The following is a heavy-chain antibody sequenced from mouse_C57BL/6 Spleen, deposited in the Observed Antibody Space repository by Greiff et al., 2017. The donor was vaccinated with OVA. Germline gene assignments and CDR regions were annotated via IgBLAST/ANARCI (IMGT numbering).Heavy chain of an antibody. D-gene: IGHD1-1*01. J-gene: IGHJ4*01. CDR1: GYTFTSYG. CDR3: ARSDYSYAIDY. V-gene: IGHV1-81*01. Sequence: VQLQQSGAELARPGASVKLSCKASGYTFTSYGISWVKQRTVQGLEWIGEIYPRSGNTYYNEKFKGKATLTADKSSSTAYMELRSLTSEDSAVYFCARSDYSYAIDYWGQGTSVTVSS. CDR2: IYPRSGNT.